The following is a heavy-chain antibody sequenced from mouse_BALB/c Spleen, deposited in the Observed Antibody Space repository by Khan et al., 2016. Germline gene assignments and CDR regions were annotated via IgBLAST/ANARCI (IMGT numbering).Heavy chain of an antibody. Sequence: EVELVESGGGLVKPGGSLKLSCAASGFAFSSYDMSWVRQTPEKRLEWVAYISSGGGSTYYPDTVKGRFPISRDNAHNTLYMQMNSLKSEDTAMYYCARHPYGIIYYAMDYWGQGTSVTVSS. CDR1: GFAFSSYD. CDR3: ARHPYGIIYYAMDY. D-gene: IGHD2-1*01. J-gene: IGHJ4*01. CDR2: ISSGGGST. V-gene: IGHV5-12-1*01.